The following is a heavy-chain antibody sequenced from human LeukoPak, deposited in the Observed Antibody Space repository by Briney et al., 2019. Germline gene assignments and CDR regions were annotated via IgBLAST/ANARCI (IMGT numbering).Heavy chain of an antibody. V-gene: IGHV1-69*06. D-gene: IGHD2-15*01. Sequence: ASVKVPCKASGGTFSSYAISWVRQAPGQGLEWMGRIIPIFGTANYAQKFQGRVTITADKSTSTAYMELSSLRSEDTAVYYCARGYCSGGSCYLFTYWGQGTLVTVSS. J-gene: IGHJ4*02. CDR3: ARGYCSGGSCYLFTY. CDR2: IIPIFGTA. CDR1: GGTFSSYA.